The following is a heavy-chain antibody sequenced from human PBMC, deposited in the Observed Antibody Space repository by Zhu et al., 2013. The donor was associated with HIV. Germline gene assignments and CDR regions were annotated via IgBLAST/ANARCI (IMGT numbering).Heavy chain of an antibody. D-gene: IGHD3-3*01. J-gene: IGHJ4*02. Sequence: QVQLVQSGAEVKKPGSSVKVSCKASGGTFSSYAISWVRQAPGQGLEWMGGIIPIFGTANYAQKFQGRVTITADKSTSTAYMELSSLRSEDTAVYYCARTNNYDFWSGSQFYYFDYWGQGTLVTVSS. CDR3: ARTNNYDFWSGSQFYYFDY. V-gene: IGHV1-69*06. CDR1: GGTFSSYA. CDR2: IIPIFGTA.